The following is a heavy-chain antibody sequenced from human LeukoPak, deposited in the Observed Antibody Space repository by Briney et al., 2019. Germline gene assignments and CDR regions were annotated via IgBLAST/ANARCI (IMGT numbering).Heavy chain of an antibody. Sequence: ASVKVPCKASGYTFISYDINWVRQATGQGLEWMGWMNPNSGNTGFAQKFQGRVTMTRNTSISTAYMEVSSLRSEDTAVYYCARVPSGSYYERRYGMDVWGQGTTVTVSS. CDR3: ARVPSGSYYERRYGMDV. CDR2: MNPNSGNT. D-gene: IGHD3-10*01. V-gene: IGHV1-8*01. J-gene: IGHJ6*02. CDR1: GYTFISYD.